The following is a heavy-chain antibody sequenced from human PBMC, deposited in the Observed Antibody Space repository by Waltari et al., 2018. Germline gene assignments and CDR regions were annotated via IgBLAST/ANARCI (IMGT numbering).Heavy chain of an antibody. CDR2: IYHNGTS. V-gene: IGHV4-39*02. D-gene: IGHD3-10*01. J-gene: IGHJ5*02. CDR3: ARPGSSSPYYRFNP. CDR1: GGAISGSGYY. Sequence: QLQLQESGPGVVEPSGTLSLTCTVSGGAISGSGYYWGWLRQPPGKGLEWIANIYHNGTSYYTPSLKGRVTISVDTFKNNVALKLTSVTAADTAIYYCARPGSSSPYYRFNPWGRGILVTVSS.